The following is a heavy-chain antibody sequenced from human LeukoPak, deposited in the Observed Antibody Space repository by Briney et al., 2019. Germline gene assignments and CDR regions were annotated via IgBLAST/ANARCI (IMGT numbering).Heavy chain of an antibody. CDR2: IYYSGTT. CDR3: ARESSSSPDY. J-gene: IGHJ4*02. CDR1: GGSISSTSHH. V-gene: IGHV4-39*07. Sequence: SETLSLTCTVSGGSISSTSHHWGWIRQPPGKGLEWIGSIYYSGTTYYKPSLRSRVAISIDTSKNQFSLRLTSVTAADTAVYYCARESSSSPDYWGQGTLVTVSS. D-gene: IGHD6-6*01.